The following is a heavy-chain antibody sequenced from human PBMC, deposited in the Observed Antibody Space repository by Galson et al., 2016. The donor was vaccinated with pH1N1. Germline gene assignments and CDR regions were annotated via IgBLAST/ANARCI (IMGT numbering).Heavy chain of an antibody. V-gene: IGHV3-30*04. J-gene: IGHJ6*02. CDR3: ARDRLPYGGNTEGIFYYNGMDV. Sequence: SLRLSCAASGFPFSSYAMHWVRQAPGKGLAWVAVVSYDGKNKYLADSVKGRFTISRDNSKNTLYLQMNSLRAEDTAVYYCARDRLPYGGNTEGIFYYNGMDVWGQGTTVTVSS. CDR1: GFPFSSYA. D-gene: IGHD4-23*01. CDR2: VSYDGKNK.